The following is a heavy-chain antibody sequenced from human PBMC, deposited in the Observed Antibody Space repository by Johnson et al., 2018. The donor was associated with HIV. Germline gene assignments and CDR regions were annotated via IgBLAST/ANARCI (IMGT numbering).Heavy chain of an antibody. CDR1: GFTFSSYG. CDR2: IRYDGSNK. V-gene: IGHV3-30*02. CDR3: ARARNWNDDDAFDI. D-gene: IGHD1-1*01. Sequence: QVQLVESGGGVVHPGGSLRLSCAASGFTFSSYGMHWVRQAPGKGLEWVAFIRYDGSNKYYADSVKGRFTISRDNSKNTLYLQMNSLRAEDTAVYYCARARNWNDDDAFDIWGQGTMVTVSS. J-gene: IGHJ3*02.